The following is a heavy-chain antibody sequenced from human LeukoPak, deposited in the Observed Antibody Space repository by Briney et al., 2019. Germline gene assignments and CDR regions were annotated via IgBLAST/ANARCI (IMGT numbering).Heavy chain of an antibody. CDR1: GFTFDDYG. CDR2: IQWNDDST. J-gene: IGHJ4*02. V-gene: IGHV3-20*04. CDR3: AARVYGSGSYV. D-gene: IGHD3-10*01. Sequence: GGSLRLSCAASGFTFDDYGMSWVRQAPGKGLEWVSTIQWNDDSTGYADSVKGRFNISRDNAKNSLYLQMNSLRAEDTAVYYCAARVYGSGSYVWGQGTLVTVSS.